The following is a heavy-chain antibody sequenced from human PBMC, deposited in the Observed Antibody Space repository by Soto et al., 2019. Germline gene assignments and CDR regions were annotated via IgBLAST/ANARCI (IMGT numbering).Heavy chain of an antibody. CDR1: GFTFNNYA. Sequence: DVQLLESGGGLVQPGGSLRLSCVASGFTFNNYAMNWVRQAPGTGLEWVSTISGNGGSTYYADSVKGRFTISRDNSKNTLYLQMNSLRAEDTALYYCAKGGLITTSPYDFDYWGQGTLVTVSS. D-gene: IGHD3-16*01. CDR2: ISGNGGST. CDR3: AKGGLITTSPYDFDY. J-gene: IGHJ4*02. V-gene: IGHV3-23*01.